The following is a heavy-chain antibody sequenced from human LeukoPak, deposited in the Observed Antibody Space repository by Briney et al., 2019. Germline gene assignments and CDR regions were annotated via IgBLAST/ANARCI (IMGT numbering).Heavy chain of an antibody. D-gene: IGHD3-22*01. CDR2: ISYDGSDK. CDR3: AKDDYYDSSGDPNWFDP. J-gene: IGHJ5*02. V-gene: IGHV3-30*18. Sequence: GSLRLSCAASGFTFSSYGMHWVRQAPGKGLEWVAVISYDGSDKYYADSVKGRFTISRDNSKNTLYLQMNSLRAEDTAVYFCAKDDYYDSSGDPNWFDPWGQGTLVTVSS. CDR1: GFTFSSYG.